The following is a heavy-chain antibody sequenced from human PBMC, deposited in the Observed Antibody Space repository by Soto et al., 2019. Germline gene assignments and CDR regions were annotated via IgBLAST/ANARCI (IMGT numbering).Heavy chain of an antibody. CDR3: ARGIVDTAMLPPSS. Sequence: QVQLQESGPGLVKPSQTLSLTCTVSGGSISSGDYYWSWIRQPPGKGLEWIGYIYYSGSTYYNPSLKIRVTISVDTAKNQFSLKLSSVTAADTAVYYCARGIVDTAMLPPSSWGQGTLVTVSS. CDR1: GGSISSGDYY. V-gene: IGHV4-30-4*01. CDR2: IYYSGST. D-gene: IGHD5-18*01. J-gene: IGHJ5*02.